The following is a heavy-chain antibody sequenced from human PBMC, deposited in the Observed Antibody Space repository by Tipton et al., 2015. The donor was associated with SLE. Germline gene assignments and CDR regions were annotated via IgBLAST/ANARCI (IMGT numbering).Heavy chain of an antibody. CDR3: ARERRLAARPQYYFDY. J-gene: IGHJ4*02. CDR2: ITTSGSLL. V-gene: IGHV3-48*03. D-gene: IGHD6-6*01. CDR1: GFTFSNYE. Sequence: GSLRLSCAASGFTFSNYEMNWVRQAPGKGLEWVSYITTSGSLLYYADSVKGRFTISRDNAKNSLYLQMNSLRAEDTAVYYCARERRLAARPQYYFDYWGQGTLVTVSS.